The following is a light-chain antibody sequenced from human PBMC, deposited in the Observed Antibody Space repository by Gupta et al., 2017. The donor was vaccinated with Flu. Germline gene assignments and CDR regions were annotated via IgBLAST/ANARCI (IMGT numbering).Light chain of an antibody. CDR2: AAS. CDR1: HGIASN. CDR3: QHLNGFPRT. Sequence: GDGVTITCRASHGIASNLAWYHQKPAKAPKLLIFAASHLQSGVPSRFSGSGSWTDFTLTVSSRQPEDFVTYYCQHLNGFPRTFGQGTKVEVE. J-gene: IGKJ1*01. V-gene: IGKV1-9*01.